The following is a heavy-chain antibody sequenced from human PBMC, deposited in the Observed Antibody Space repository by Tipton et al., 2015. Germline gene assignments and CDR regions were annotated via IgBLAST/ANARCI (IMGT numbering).Heavy chain of an antibody. J-gene: IGHJ3*02. CDR1: DGSISSYY. CDR2: IYYSGST. D-gene: IGHD3-10*01. CDR3: ARSDVERNTVFVFEI. Sequence: TLSLTCTVSDGSISSYYWSWIRQPPGKGLEWIGYIYYSGSTNYNPSLKSRVTISVDTSNKQISLNLSSVTAADTAVYYCARSDVERNTVFVFEIWGPGTMVTVPS. V-gene: IGHV4-59*01.